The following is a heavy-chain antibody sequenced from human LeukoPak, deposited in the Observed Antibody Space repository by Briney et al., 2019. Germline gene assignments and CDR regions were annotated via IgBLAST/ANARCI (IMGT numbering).Heavy chain of an antibody. D-gene: IGHD2-15*01. V-gene: IGHV1-18*01. J-gene: IGHJ5*02. CDR3: ARGLVVVAASSWFDP. CDR2: ISAYNGNT. CDR1: GYTFTSYG. Sequence: GASVKVSCKASGYTFTSYGISWVRQAPEQGLEWMGWISAYNGNTNYAQKLQGRVTMTTDTSTSTAYMELRSLRSDDTAVYYCARGLVVVAASSWFDPWGQGTLVTVSS.